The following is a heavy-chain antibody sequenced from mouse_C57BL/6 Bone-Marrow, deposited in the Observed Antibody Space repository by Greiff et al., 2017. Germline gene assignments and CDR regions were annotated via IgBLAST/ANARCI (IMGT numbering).Heavy chain of an antibody. Sequence: VQLQQSGPELVKPGASVKISCKASGYSFTGYYMNWVKQSPEKSLEWIGEINPSTGGTTYNQKFKAKATLTVDKSSSTAYMQLKSLTSEDSAVYYCARGLRRRCAYWGQGTLVTVSA. J-gene: IGHJ3*01. V-gene: IGHV1-42*01. CDR2: INPSTGGT. CDR1: GYSFTGYY. D-gene: IGHD2-2*01. CDR3: ARGLRRRCAY.